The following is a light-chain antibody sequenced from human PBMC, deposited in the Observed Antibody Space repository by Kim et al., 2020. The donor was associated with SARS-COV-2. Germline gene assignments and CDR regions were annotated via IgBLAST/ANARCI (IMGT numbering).Light chain of an antibody. CDR3: GTWDSSLSAVV. Sequence: GQKVTISCSGRNANIGNNYVSWYQQLPGTAPKLLIYDNNKRPSGIPDRFSGSKSGTSATLGITGLQTGDEADYYCGTWDSSLSAVVFGGGTQLTVL. V-gene: IGLV1-51*01. CDR2: DNN. CDR1: NANIGNNY. J-gene: IGLJ2*01.